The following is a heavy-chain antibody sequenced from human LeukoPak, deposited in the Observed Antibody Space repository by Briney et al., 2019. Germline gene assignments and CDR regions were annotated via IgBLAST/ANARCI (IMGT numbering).Heavy chain of an antibody. D-gene: IGHD4/OR15-4a*01. Sequence: GGSLRLSCAASGFTFSSYLMHWVRQAPGKGLVWVSRINTDGSTTNYADSVKGRFTISRDNAKNTLYLQMHSLRVEDTAVYYCARDLDYKLDYWGQGTLVTVSS. J-gene: IGHJ4*02. CDR2: INTDGSTT. CDR1: GFTFSSYL. CDR3: ARDLDYKLDY. V-gene: IGHV3-74*01.